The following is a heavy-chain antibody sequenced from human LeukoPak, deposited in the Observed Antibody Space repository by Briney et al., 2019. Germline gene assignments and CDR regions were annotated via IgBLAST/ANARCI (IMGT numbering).Heavy chain of an antibody. D-gene: IGHD2-2*01. Sequence: GASVKVSCKASGCTFTSYDINWVRQATGQGLEWMGWMNPNSGNTGYAQKFQGRVTMTRNTSISTAYMELSSLRSEDTAVYYCASGYCSSTSCYYYYGMDVWGQGTTVTVSS. CDR1: GCTFTSYD. CDR2: MNPNSGNT. CDR3: ASGYCSSTSCYYYYGMDV. V-gene: IGHV1-8*01. J-gene: IGHJ6*02.